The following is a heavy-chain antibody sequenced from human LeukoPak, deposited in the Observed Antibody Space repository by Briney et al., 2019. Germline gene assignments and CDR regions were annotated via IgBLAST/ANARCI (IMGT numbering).Heavy chain of an antibody. CDR3: ARVPKAVLGSGWYYENYYYYYMDV. CDR2: MNPNSGNT. V-gene: IGHV1-8*01. Sequence: GASVKVSCKASGYTFTSYDINWVRQATGQGLEWMGWMNPNSGNTGYAQKFQGRVTMTTDTSTSTAYMELRSLRSDDTAVYYCARVPKAVLGSGWYYENYYYYYMDVWGKGTTVTISS. CDR1: GYTFTSYD. D-gene: IGHD6-19*01. J-gene: IGHJ6*03.